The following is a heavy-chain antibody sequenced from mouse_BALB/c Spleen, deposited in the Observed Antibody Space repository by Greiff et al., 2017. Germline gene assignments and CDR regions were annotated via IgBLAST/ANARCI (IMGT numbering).Heavy chain of an antibody. CDR1: GYTFTSYY. CDR3: TRGYYGNYVHAY. Sequence: QVQLKESGAELVKPGASVKLSCKASGYTFTSYYMYWVKQRPGQGLEWIGEINPSNGGTNFNEKFKSKATLTVDKSSSTAYMQLSSLTSEDSAVYYCTRGYYGNYVHAYWGQGTLVTVSA. V-gene: IGHV1S81*02. CDR2: INPSNGGT. J-gene: IGHJ3*01. D-gene: IGHD2-1*01.